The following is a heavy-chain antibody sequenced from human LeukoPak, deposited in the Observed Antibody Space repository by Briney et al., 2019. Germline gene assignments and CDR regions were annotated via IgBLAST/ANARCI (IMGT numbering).Heavy chain of an antibody. CDR2: ISWNSGSI. CDR3: AKEGREYYDFWSGRGWGDYFDY. Sequence: GRSLRLSCAASGFTFDDYAMHWVRHAPGKGLEWVSGISWNSGSIGYADSVKGRFTISRDNAKNSLYLQMNSLRAEDMALYYCAKEGREYYDFWSGRGWGDYFDYWGQGTLVTVSS. V-gene: IGHV3-9*03. CDR1: GFTFDDYA. D-gene: IGHD3-3*01. J-gene: IGHJ4*02.